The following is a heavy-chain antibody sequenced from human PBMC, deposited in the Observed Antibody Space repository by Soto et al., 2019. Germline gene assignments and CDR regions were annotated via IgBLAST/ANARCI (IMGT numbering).Heavy chain of an antibody. Sequence: QVHLVQSGAEVKKPGASVKVSCKASGYSFSGYGVHWVRRAPRQRFEWMGWINVAKGKTKYSQKFQGRVTVTRDTSASTVYMDLSGLRSEDTAVYYCTRDRAREGYFGMDVWGQGPTVTVSS. V-gene: IGHV1-3*01. D-gene: IGHD5-12*01. CDR3: TRDRAREGYFGMDV. CDR1: GYSFSGYG. CDR2: INVAKGKT. J-gene: IGHJ6*02.